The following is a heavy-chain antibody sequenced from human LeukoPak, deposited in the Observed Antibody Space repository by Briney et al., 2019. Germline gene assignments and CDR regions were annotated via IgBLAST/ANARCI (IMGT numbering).Heavy chain of an antibody. CDR3: ARAPDYGGTN. CDR1: GGPFSGYY. Sequence: SETLSLTCAVYGGPFSGYYWSWIRQPPGKGLEWIGEINHSGSTNYNPSLKSRVTISVDTSKNQFSLKLSSVTAADTAVYYCARAPDYGGTNWGQGTLVTVSS. CDR2: INHSGST. V-gene: IGHV4-34*01. J-gene: IGHJ4*02. D-gene: IGHD4-23*01.